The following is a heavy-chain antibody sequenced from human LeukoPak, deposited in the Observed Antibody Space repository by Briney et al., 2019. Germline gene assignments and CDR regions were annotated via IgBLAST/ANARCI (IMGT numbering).Heavy chain of an antibody. D-gene: IGHD3-9*01. Sequence: QTGGSLRLSCAASGFTFDDYAMHWVRHAPGKGLEWVSGISWNSGSIGYADSVKGRFTISRDNAKNSLYLQMNSLRAEDTALYYCAKERLTGFYFDYWGQGTLVTVSS. CDR2: ISWNSGSI. J-gene: IGHJ4*02. V-gene: IGHV3-9*01. CDR3: AKERLTGFYFDY. CDR1: GFTFDDYA.